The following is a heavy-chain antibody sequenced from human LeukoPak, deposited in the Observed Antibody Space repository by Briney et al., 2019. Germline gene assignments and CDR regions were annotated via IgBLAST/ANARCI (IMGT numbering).Heavy chain of an antibody. CDR2: IYTSGST. CDR1: GGSISGGSYY. J-gene: IGHJ4*02. V-gene: IGHV4-61*02. CDR3: ARGFWGVEDNFDY. D-gene: IGHD3-10*01. Sequence: PSQTLSLTCTVSGGSISGGSYYWSWIRQPAGKGLEWIGRIYTSGSTNYNPSLKSRVTISVDTSKNQFSLKLSSVTAADTAVYYCARGFWGVEDNFDYWGQGTLVTVSS.